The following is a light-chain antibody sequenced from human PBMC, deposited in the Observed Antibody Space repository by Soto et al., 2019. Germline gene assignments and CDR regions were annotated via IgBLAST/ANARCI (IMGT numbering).Light chain of an antibody. CDR2: EVS. CDR3: SSFAGTNSFV. J-gene: IGLJ1*01. V-gene: IGLV2-14*01. CDR1: SSDVGGYNY. Sequence: QSVLTQPASVSGSPGQSITISCTGTSSDVGGYNYVSWYQQHPGKAPKLIIYEVSHRPSGVSNRIFGSKSDTTASLTVSGLQAEDEADYYCSSFAGTNSFVFGTGTKVTVL.